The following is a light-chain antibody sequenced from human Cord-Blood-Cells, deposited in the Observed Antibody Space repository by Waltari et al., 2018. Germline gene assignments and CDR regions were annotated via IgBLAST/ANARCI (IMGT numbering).Light chain of an antibody. CDR3: QQSYSTPYS. J-gene: IGKJ2*03. CDR2: AAS. V-gene: IGKV1-39*01. Sequence: DIQMTQSPSSLSASVGDRVTITCRASQSISSYLNWYQQKPGKAPKLLIYAASSLQSEFPSRFSGSGSGTDFTLTISSLQPEDFATYYCQQSYSTPYSFGQGTKLEIK. CDR1: QSISSY.